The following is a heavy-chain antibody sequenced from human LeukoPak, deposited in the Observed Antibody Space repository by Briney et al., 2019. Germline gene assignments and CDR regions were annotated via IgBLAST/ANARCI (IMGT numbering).Heavy chain of an antibody. J-gene: IGHJ4*02. CDR2: IYYSGST. CDR1: GGSISSYY. V-gene: IGHV4-59*12. Sequence: SETLSLTCTVSGGSISSYYWSWIRQPPGKGLEWIGYIYYSGSTNYNPSLKSRVTISVDTSKNQFSLKLSSVTAADTAVYYCARDFPVDYWGQGTLVTVSS. CDR3: ARDFPVDY.